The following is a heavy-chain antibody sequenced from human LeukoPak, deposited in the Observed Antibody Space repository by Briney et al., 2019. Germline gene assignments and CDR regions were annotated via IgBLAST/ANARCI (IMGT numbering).Heavy chain of an antibody. J-gene: IGHJ4*02. V-gene: IGHV3-23*01. D-gene: IGHD7-27*01. CDR1: GFTFSSYA. CDR2: LSASAGTT. Sequence: GGFLRLSCAASGFTFSSYAMSWVRQAPGKGLEWVSSLSASAGTTYYAESVKGRFTISRDNSKNTLYLQMNSLRAEDAALYYCAKDRPVNWGYYFDYWGQGTLVTVSS. CDR3: AKDRPVNWGYYFDY.